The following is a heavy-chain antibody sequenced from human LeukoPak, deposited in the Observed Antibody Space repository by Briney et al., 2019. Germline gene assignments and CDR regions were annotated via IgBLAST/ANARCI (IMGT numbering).Heavy chain of an antibody. CDR2: ISSSSSYI. J-gene: IGHJ3*02. V-gene: IGHV3-21*01. Sequence: GRSLRLSCAASGFTFSSYGMNWVRQAPGKGLEWVSSISSSSSYIYYADSVKGRFTISRDNAKNSLYLQMNGLRAEDTAVYYCARERWVEAGDDAFDIWGQGTMVTVSS. CDR1: GFTFSSYG. CDR3: ARERWVEAGDDAFDI. D-gene: IGHD6-19*01.